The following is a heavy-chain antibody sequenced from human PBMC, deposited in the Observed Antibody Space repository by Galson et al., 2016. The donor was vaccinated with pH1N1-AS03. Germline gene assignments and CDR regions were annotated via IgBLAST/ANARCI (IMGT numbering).Heavy chain of an antibody. J-gene: IGHJ3*02. Sequence: TLSLTCTVSGGSISSGYYYWTWIRQPAGKGLEWIGHLFSVGSTNYNPSLKSRVTISVDPSKNQFSLKLNSVTAADAAVYYCARAEFRNDEGAFDIWGQGTMLTVSS. V-gene: IGHV4-61*09. CDR1: GGSISSGYYY. CDR2: LFSVGST. D-gene: IGHD1-1*01. CDR3: ARAEFRNDEGAFDI.